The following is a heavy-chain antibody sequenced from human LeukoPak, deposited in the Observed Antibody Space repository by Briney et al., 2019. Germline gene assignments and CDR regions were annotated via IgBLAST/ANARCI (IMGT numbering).Heavy chain of an antibody. J-gene: IGHJ6*02. CDR2: INHSGST. CDR1: GGSISSYY. D-gene: IGHD2-15*01. Sequence: SETLSLTCTVSGGSISSYYWSWIRQPPGKGLEWIGEINHSGSTNYNPSLKSRVTISVDTSKNQFSLKLSSVTAADTAVYYCARARRATRLTGMYYYGMDVWGQGTTVTVSS. CDR3: ARARRATRLTGMYYYGMDV. V-gene: IGHV4-34*01.